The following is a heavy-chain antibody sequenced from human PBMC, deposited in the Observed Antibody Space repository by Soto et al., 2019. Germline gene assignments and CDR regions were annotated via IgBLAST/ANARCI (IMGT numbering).Heavy chain of an antibody. CDR3: ARIIAAAPFFYYYYGMDV. D-gene: IGHD6-13*01. J-gene: IGHJ6*02. V-gene: IGHV4-39*01. CDR1: GGSISSSSYY. Sequence: NPSETLSLTCTVSGGSISSSSYYWGWIRQPPGKGLEWIGSIYYSGSTYYNPSLKSRVTISVDTSKNQFSLKLSSVTAADTAVYYCARIIAAAPFFYYYYGMDVWGQGTTVTV. CDR2: IYYSGST.